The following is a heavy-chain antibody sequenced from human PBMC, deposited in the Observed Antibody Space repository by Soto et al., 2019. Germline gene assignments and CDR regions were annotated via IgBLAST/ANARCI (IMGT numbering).Heavy chain of an antibody. D-gene: IGHD4-17*01. CDR3: ARYGDGYYGMDV. Sequence: EVPVVESGGGLVQPGGSLRLSCAASGFTVSKFYISWVRQAPGKGLEWVSVIYSTGVTDSANSVKGRFSISRDNSKNTVYLQMNSLSADDTAVYYCARYGDGYYGMDVWGQGTTVTVSS. CDR2: IYSTGVT. V-gene: IGHV3-66*01. CDR1: GFTVSKFY. J-gene: IGHJ6*02.